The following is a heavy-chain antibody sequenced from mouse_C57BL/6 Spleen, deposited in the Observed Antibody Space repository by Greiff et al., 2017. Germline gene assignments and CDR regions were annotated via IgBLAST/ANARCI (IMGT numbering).Heavy chain of an antibody. D-gene: IGHD2-12*01. Sequence: VQLQQSGAELVRPGASVKMSCKASGYTFTNYNIDWVKQRPGQGLEWIGDINPGNGGTKYNEKFKGKATLTADKSSSTAYMKLSSLTSEDSAVYFCAIGTGVSVYLDDWGQGTTVTVSS. CDR3: AIGTGVSVYLDD. V-gene: IGHV1-54*01. J-gene: IGHJ2*01. CDR2: INPGNGGT. CDR1: GYTFTNYN.